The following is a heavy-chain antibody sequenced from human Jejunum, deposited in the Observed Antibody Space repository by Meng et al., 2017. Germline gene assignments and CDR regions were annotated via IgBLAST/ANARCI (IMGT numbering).Heavy chain of an antibody. D-gene: IGHD2-2*01. Sequence: GESLRLSCSASGFTLSGSDFHCVSQASGKGLEWVGRIKRKVESYATAYAGSVKGRFTLSREDAKNTAYLQMSSLQMDDSAVYYCTKRPSITSALIWGQGILVTVSS. CDR1: GFTLSGSD. J-gene: IGHJ4*02. CDR3: TKRPSITSALI. CDR2: IKRKVESYAT. V-gene: IGHV3-73*01.